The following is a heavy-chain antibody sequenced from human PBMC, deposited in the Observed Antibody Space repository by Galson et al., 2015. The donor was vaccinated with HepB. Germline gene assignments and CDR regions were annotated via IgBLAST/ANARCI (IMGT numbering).Heavy chain of an antibody. V-gene: IGHV3-30*18. J-gene: IGHJ6*03. CDR2: ISDDGSDK. Sequence: SLRLSCAASGFTFRHSGMHWVRQAPGKGLEWVAVISDDGSDKYCADSVKGRFTISRDNSRNTLFLQMNSLRPEDTALFYCAKDTFFYMDVWGKGTAVTVSS. D-gene: IGHD2/OR15-2a*01. CDR3: AKDTFFYMDV. CDR1: GFTFRHSG.